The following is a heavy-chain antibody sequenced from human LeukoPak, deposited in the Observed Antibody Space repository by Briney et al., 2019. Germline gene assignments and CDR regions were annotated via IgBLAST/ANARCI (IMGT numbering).Heavy chain of an antibody. CDR1: GGTFSSYA. D-gene: IGHD3-10*01. J-gene: IGHJ5*02. CDR2: IIPILGIA. CDR3: ARVPQNYYGSGSYYFEA. Sequence: SVKVPCKASGGTFSSYAISWVRQAPGQGLEWMGRIIPILGIANYAQKFQGRVTITADKSTSTAYMELSSLRSEDTAVYYCARVPQNYYGSGSYYFEAWGQGTLVTVSS. V-gene: IGHV1-69*04.